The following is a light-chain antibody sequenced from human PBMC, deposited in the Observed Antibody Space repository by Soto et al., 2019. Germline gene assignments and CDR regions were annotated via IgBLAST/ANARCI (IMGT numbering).Light chain of an antibody. CDR1: QTINSW. CDR2: DAS. J-gene: IGKJ1*01. V-gene: IGKV1-5*01. Sequence: DIKMSQSPSTLSASVGDRVTITCRASQTINSWLAWYQQKPGKAPKVLIFDASSLKTGVPSRFSGSGSGTEFTLTISNLQPDDFATYYCQQYDSYSSGPFGQGTNVDIK. CDR3: QQYDSYSSGP.